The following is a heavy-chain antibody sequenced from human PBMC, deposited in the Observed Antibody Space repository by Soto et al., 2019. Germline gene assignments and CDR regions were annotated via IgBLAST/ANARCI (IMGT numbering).Heavy chain of an antibody. CDR2: IYPADSDT. CDR1: GYTFTNYC. Sequence: PGESLKISCKTSGYTFTNYCIGWVRQMPGTGLEWMGIIYPADSDTRYSPSFQGQVTISVDKSISTAYLQWSSLKASDTAIYYCAGTSYCSGGACFNYYYGIDVWGQGTTVTVSS. V-gene: IGHV5-51*01. D-gene: IGHD2-15*01. J-gene: IGHJ6*02. CDR3: AGTSYCSGGACFNYYYGIDV.